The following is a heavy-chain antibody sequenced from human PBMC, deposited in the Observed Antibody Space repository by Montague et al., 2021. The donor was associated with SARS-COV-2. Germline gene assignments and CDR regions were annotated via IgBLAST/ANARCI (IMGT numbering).Heavy chain of an antibody. CDR2: VDRSGTA. CDR3: ARGRDSGTYFGTKYYFQYGLGV. Sequence: SETLSLTCDFSDGSVSAYFWSWVRQSPGKGLEWIGQVDRSGTAHYSPSLQSRLTLSVDTSNNQVSLKLTSVTATATATYYCARGRDSGTYFGTKYYFQYGLGVWGQGTTVTVSS. CDR1: DGSVSAYF. J-gene: IGHJ6*02. D-gene: IGHD3-10*01. V-gene: IGHV4-34*01.